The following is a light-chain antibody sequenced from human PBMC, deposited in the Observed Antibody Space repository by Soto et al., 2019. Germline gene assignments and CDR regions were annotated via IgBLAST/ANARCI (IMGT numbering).Light chain of an antibody. J-gene: IGLJ2*01. CDR1: SSNIGSNT. CDR2: SNN. Sequence: QPVLTQPRSASGTPGQRVTISCSGSSSNIGSNTVNWYQQLPGTAPKLLIYSNNQRPSGVPDRFSGSKSGTSASLAISGLQSEDEADYYCAAWDDSLNGAVFGGGTKLTVL. CDR3: AAWDDSLNGAV. V-gene: IGLV1-44*01.